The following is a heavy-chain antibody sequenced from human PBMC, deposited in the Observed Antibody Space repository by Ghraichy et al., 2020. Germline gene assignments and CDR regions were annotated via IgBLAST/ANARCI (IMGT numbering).Heavy chain of an antibody. CDR1: GFTFSNAW. Sequence: GGSLRLSCAASGFTFSNAWMSWVRQAPGKGLEWVGRIKSKTDGGTTDYAAPVKGRFTISRDDSKNTLYLQMNSLKTEDTAVYYCTTLGDYDFWSGYPRVLRYYYYGMDVWGQGTTVTVSS. D-gene: IGHD3-3*01. CDR2: IKSKTDGGTT. J-gene: IGHJ6*02. V-gene: IGHV3-15*01. CDR3: TTLGDYDFWSGYPRVLRYYYYGMDV.